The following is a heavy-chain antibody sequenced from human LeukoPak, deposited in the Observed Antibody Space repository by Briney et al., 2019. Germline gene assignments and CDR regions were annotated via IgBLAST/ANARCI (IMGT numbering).Heavy chain of an antibody. CDR3: ARLGWATAPLDY. CDR1: GFTFSDYY. Sequence: GGSLRLSCAASGFTFSDYYMSWICQAPGKGLEWVSYISSSSSYTNYADSVKGRFTTSRDNAKNSLYLQMNSLRAEDTAVYYCARLGWATAPLDYWGQGTLVTVSS. J-gene: IGHJ4*02. D-gene: IGHD5-12*01. V-gene: IGHV3-11*06. CDR2: ISSSSSYT.